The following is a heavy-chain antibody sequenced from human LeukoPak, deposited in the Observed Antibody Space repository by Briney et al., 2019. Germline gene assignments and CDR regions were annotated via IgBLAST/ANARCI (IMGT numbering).Heavy chain of an antibody. J-gene: IGHJ4*02. CDR1: GYTFTYYV. CDR3: APTSEAYTSNWNV. D-gene: IGHD1-20*01. V-gene: IGHV1-2*02. CDR2: INPDSGFT. Sequence: GASVKVSCKTSGYTFTYYVISWVRQAPGQGLEWMGWINPDSGFTVYAQKFQGRVTMTRDTSISTAYMEVRRLRSDDTAVYYCAPTSEAYTSNWNVWGQGTLVTVSS.